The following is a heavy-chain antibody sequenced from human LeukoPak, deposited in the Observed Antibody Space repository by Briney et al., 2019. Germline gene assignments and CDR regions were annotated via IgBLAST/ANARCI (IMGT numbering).Heavy chain of an antibody. CDR3: AKDRPNYYGSNGHYYRRDGDY. CDR2: ITSRDGGT. V-gene: IGHV3-23*01. J-gene: IGHJ4*02. Sequence: GGSLRLSCAASGFTFSIYAMSWVRQAPGKGLEGVSSITSRDGGTFYAESVKGRFTISRDNSENTLYLQMNSLRAEDTAVYYCAKDRPNYYGSNGHYYRRDGDYWGQGTLVTVSS. D-gene: IGHD3-22*01. CDR1: GFTFSIYA.